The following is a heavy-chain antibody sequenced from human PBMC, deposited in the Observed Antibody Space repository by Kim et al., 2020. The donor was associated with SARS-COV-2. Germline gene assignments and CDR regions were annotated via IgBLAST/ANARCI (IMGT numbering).Heavy chain of an antibody. CDR3: ARTEMATIPVDY. CDR1: GFTFSRYA. Sequence: GGSLRLSCAASGFTFSRYAMHWVRQAPGKGLEWVAVISYDGSNKYYADSVKGRFTISRDNSKNTLYLQMNSLRAEDTAVYYCARTEMATIPVDYWGQGTLVTVSS. J-gene: IGHJ4*02. V-gene: IGHV3-30*04. D-gene: IGHD5-12*01. CDR2: ISYDGSNK.